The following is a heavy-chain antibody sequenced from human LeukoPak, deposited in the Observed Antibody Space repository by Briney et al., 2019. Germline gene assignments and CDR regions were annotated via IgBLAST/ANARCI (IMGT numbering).Heavy chain of an antibody. D-gene: IGHD6-6*01. CDR2: IKQDGSEE. CDR1: GFTFSTYW. J-gene: IGHJ4*02. Sequence: PGGSLRLSCAGAGFTFSTYWMSWVRQAPGKGLEWVANIKQDGSEEYYVDSVKGRFTISRDNAKNSLYLQMNSLRAEDTAVYYCARESPYSARGQPSDYWGQGTLVTVSS. V-gene: IGHV3-7*01. CDR3: ARESPYSARGQPSDY.